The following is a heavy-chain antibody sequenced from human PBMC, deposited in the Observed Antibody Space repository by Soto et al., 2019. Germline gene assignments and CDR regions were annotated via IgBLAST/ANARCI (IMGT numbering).Heavy chain of an antibody. CDR2: IYNSGTT. V-gene: IGHV4-31*03. CDR3: ARARAVAGTTFDY. J-gene: IGHJ4*02. Sequence: PSETLSLICTVSGASINSGGYYWSWIRQHPGKGLEWIGYIYNSGTTYYKPALKSRVSISVDTSQNQVSLNLRYATAADAAVYYCARARAVAGTTFDYWGQGTQVTVSS. D-gene: IGHD6-19*01. CDR1: GASINSGGYY.